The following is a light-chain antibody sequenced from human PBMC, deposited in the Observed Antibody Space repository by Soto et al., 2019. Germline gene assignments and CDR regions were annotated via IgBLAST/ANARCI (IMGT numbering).Light chain of an antibody. Sequence: PSTLSASVGDRVTITCRASQSISNWLAWYQQKPGKAPKLLIYDASGLESGVPSRFSGSGSGTEFTLTITSLQPDDFATYYCQHYNSYSPTWTFGQGTKVDIK. CDR3: QHYNSYSPTWT. CDR2: DAS. J-gene: IGKJ1*01. V-gene: IGKV1-5*01. CDR1: QSISNW.